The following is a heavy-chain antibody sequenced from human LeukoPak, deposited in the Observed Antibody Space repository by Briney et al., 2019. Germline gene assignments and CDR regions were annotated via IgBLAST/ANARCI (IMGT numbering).Heavy chain of an antibody. D-gene: IGHD5-18*01. CDR1: GFTFSSYE. CDR3: AKDQNSYGSGPTDY. CDR2: ISSSSSYV. V-gene: IGHV3-21*04. J-gene: IGHJ4*02. Sequence: KAGGSLRLSCAASGFTFSSYEMNWVRQAPGKGLEWVSSISSSSSYVYYADSVKGRFTISRDNSKNTLYLQMNSLRAEDTAVYYCAKDQNSYGSGPTDYWGQGTLVTVSS.